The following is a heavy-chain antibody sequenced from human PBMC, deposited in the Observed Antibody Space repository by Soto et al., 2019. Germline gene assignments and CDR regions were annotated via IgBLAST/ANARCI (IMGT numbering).Heavy chain of an antibody. Sequence: GGSLRLSCAASGFSFSDYYMSWIRQAPGKGLEWVSYISSSSSTIYYADSVKGRFTISRDNAKNSLYLQMNSLRAEDTAVYYCAREYCSSTSCLNWFDPWGQGTLVTVSS. CDR2: ISSSSSTI. CDR1: GFSFSDYY. CDR3: AREYCSSTSCLNWFDP. V-gene: IGHV3-11*04. J-gene: IGHJ5*02. D-gene: IGHD2-2*01.